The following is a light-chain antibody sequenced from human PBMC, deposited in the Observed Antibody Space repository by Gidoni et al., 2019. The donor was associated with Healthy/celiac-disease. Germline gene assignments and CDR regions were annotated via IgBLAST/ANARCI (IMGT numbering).Light chain of an antibody. CDR1: SSNIGNNA. CDR2: YDE. CDR3: AAWDGSLNVVV. V-gene: IGLV1-36*01. Sequence: QSALTEQPSGAKARRQRVTISCYGSSSNIGNNAVNWYQQLPGKAPKLLIYYDELLPSGVSDRFSGSKSGTSASLAISGLQSEDEADYYCAAWDGSLNVVVFGGGTKLTVL. J-gene: IGLJ2*01.